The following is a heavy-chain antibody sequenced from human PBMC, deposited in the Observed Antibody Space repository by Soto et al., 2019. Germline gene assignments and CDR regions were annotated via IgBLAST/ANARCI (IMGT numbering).Heavy chain of an antibody. V-gene: IGHV1-3*01. CDR1: GYTFTSYA. CDR3: ARDTEDIAAAGYDLYYYYYGMDV. J-gene: IGHJ6*02. Sequence: ASVKVSCKASGYTFTSYAMHWVRQAPGQRLEWMGWINAGNGNAKYSQKFQGRVTITRDTSASTAYMELSSLRSEDTAVYYCARDTEDIAAAGYDLYYYYYGMDVWGQGTTVTVSS. CDR2: INAGNGNA. D-gene: IGHD6-13*01.